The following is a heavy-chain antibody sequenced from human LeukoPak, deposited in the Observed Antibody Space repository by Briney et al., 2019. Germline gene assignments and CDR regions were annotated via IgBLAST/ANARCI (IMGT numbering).Heavy chain of an antibody. Sequence: SEALSLTCTVSGGSISSGSYYWSWIRQPAGMGLEWIGRIYTSGSTNYNPSLKSRVTISVDTSKNQFSLKLSSVTAADTAVYYCAGKPRYCTNGVCTDYWGQGTLVTVSS. D-gene: IGHD2-8*01. V-gene: IGHV4-61*02. CDR1: GGSISSGSYY. J-gene: IGHJ4*02. CDR3: AGKPRYCTNGVCTDY. CDR2: IYTSGST.